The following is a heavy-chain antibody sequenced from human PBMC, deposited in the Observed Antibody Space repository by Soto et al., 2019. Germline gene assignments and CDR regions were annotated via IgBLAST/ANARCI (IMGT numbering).Heavy chain of an antibody. CDR1: GYTFTSYD. Sequence: QVQLVQSGAEVKKPGASVKVSCKASGYTFTSYDINWVRQATGQGLEWMGWMNPNSGNTGYAQKFQGRDTMTRNTAISTAYMELSSRRSEDTAVYDCAGGRAAAGTGWIDPWGQGTLVTVSS. CDR2: MNPNSGNT. J-gene: IGHJ5*02. V-gene: IGHV1-8*01. D-gene: IGHD6-13*01. CDR3: AGGRAAAGTGWIDP.